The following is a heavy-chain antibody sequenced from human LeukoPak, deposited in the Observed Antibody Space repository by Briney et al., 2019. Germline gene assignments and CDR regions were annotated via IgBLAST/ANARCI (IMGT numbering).Heavy chain of an antibody. D-gene: IGHD3-3*01. Sequence: ASVKVSCKASGYTFTSYDINWVRQATGQGLEWMGWMNPNSGNKGYAQKFQGRVTITRNTSLSTAYMELSSLRSEDTAVYYCARGLWGYDFWSGYYRDAFDIWGQGTMVTVSS. CDR2: MNPNSGNK. CDR3: ARGLWGYDFWSGYYRDAFDI. J-gene: IGHJ3*02. V-gene: IGHV1-8*03. CDR1: GYTFTSYD.